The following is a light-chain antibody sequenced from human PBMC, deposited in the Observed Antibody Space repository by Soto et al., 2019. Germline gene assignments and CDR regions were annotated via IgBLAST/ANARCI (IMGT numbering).Light chain of an antibody. CDR3: QQYNNWWT. V-gene: IGKV3-15*01. J-gene: IGKJ1*01. CDR2: XAS. Sequence: IVMTQSPATLSVSSGGRATISXRASQSFSLNFAWYQQKPGKATRXXYDXASSNATVIPARFSGSGCGTEFTITISSLQSEDVAVYCCQQYNNWWTFGQGTKVDIK. CDR1: QSFSLN.